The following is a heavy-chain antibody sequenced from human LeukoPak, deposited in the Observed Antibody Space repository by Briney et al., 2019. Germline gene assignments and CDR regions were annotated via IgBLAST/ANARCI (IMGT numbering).Heavy chain of an antibody. J-gene: IGHJ4*02. Sequence: GGSLRLSCAASGFTFSSYGMHWVHQAPGKGLEWVAYIQYDGSNEQYADSVKGRFSISRDSSKNILYLQMNSLRAEDTAVYYCARGYYDISVDPPTIDYWGQGTLVTVSS. CDR2: IQYDGSNE. V-gene: IGHV3-30*02. CDR1: GFTFSSYG. CDR3: ARGYYDISVDPPTIDY. D-gene: IGHD3-9*01.